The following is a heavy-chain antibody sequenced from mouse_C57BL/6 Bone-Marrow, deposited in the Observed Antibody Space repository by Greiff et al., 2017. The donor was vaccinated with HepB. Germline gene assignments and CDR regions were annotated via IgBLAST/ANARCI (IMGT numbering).Heavy chain of an antibody. CDR3: TRTTVVAPFAY. J-gene: IGHJ3*01. D-gene: IGHD1-1*01. CDR1: GFNIKDDY. V-gene: IGHV14-4*01. CDR2: IDPENGDT. Sequence: EVQLVESGAELVRPGASVKLSCTASGFNIKDDYMHWVKQRPEQGLEWIGWIDPENGDTEYASKFQGKATITADTSSNTAYLQLSSLTSEDTAVYYCTRTTVVAPFAYWGQGTLVTVSA.